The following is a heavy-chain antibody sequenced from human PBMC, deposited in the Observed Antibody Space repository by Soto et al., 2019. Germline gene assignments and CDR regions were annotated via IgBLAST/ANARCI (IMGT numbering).Heavy chain of an antibody. D-gene: IGHD2-2*01. J-gene: IGHJ4*02. CDR1: GFTFSSDA. V-gene: IGHV3-23*01. CDR2: ISGSGGST. Sequence: HPGGSLRLSCSASGFTFSSDAMRWVRQAPGKGLEWVSAISGSGGSTYYADSVKGRFTISRDNSKNTLYLQMHSLRAEDTDVYYCAKPIGPIVVVPAAILADYWGQGTLVTVSS. CDR3: AKPIGPIVVVPAAILADY.